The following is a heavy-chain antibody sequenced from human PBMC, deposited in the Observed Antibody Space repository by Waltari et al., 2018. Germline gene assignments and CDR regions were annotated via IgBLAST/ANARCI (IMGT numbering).Heavy chain of an antibody. CDR2: ISWNGENV. Sequence: EEQLVESGGGLVQPGRSLRLSCAASGFTFDDHAMHWVRQAPGKGLGWVSSISWNGENVDYADSGKGRYTMSRDNAKKALFLQMNSVRPEDTALYYCARKIRTYYVVAFDLWGQGTMVLVSS. CDR3: ARKIRTYYVVAFDL. V-gene: IGHV3-9*01. CDR1: GFTFDDHA. J-gene: IGHJ3*01. D-gene: IGHD1-26*01.